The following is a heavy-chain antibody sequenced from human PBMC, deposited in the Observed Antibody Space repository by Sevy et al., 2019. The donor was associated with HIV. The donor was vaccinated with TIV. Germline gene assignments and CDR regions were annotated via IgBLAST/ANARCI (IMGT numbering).Heavy chain of an antibody. D-gene: IGHD2-15*01. Sequence: SETLSLTCTVSGGSISNYYWSWIRQPPGKGLEWIGFIYSSGSTNYNPSLKSRVTISVDTSKNQFSLKLRSVTAADTAVYYVARELPMSGSFDYWGQGTLVTVSS. CDR1: GGSISNYY. CDR2: IYSSGST. V-gene: IGHV4-59*01. CDR3: ARELPMSGSFDY. J-gene: IGHJ4*02.